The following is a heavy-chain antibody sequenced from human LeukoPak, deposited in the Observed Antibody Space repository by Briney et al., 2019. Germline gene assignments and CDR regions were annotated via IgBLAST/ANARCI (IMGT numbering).Heavy chain of an antibody. V-gene: IGHV1-2*02. CDR1: GYTFTGYY. D-gene: IGHD4-23*01. CDR3: ASEARLYGGSVNYFGY. CDR2: INPNNGGT. J-gene: IGHJ4*02. Sequence: ASVKVSCKASGYTFTGYYMHWVRQAPGQGLEWMGWINPNNGGTNYAQEFQGRVTMTRDTSISTAYMELSRLRSDDTAVYYCASEARLYGGSVNYFGYWGQGTLVTVSS.